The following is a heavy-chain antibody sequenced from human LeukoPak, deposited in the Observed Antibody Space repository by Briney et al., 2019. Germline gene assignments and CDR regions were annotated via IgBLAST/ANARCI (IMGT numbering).Heavy chain of an antibody. CDR2: ISHSGST. CDR1: GGSISGYD. CDR3: ARQVPDYNDGSGSPIWFDP. Sequence: SETLSLTCTVSGGSISGYDWSWIRQPPGQGLEWIGYISHSGSTNYYPSLKSRVTISLDTSKNQFSLKLTSVTAADTAVYYCARQVPDYNDGSGSPIWFDPWGQGSMVTVSS. J-gene: IGHJ5*02. V-gene: IGHV4-59*08. D-gene: IGHD3-22*01.